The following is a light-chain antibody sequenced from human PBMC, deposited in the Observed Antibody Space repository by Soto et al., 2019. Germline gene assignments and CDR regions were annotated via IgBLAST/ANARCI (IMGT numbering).Light chain of an antibody. V-gene: IGLV2-14*01. J-gene: IGLJ1*01. CDR3: SSYTRSSTTYV. CDR1: SSDVGGYNY. Sequence: QSALTQPASVSGSPGQSITISCTGTSSDVGGYNYVSWYQQHPGKAPKLMIYEVSNRPSGVSNRFSGSKSGNTASLTISGLQAEDEADYYCSSYTRSSTTYVFGNGTKVTV. CDR2: EVS.